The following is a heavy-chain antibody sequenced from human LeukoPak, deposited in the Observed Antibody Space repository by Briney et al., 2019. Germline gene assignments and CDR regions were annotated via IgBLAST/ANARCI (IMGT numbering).Heavy chain of an antibody. J-gene: IGHJ4*02. V-gene: IGHV3-21*01. CDR2: ISSGSSYI. CDR3: ARASDLWFGELLSSY. Sequence: GGSLRLSCAASGFTFSSYSMNWVRQAPGKGLEWVSSISSGSSYIYYADSVKGRFTISRDNAKNSLYLQMNSLRAEDTAVYYCARASDLWFGELLSSYWGQGTLVTVSS. D-gene: IGHD3-10*01. CDR1: GFTFSSYS.